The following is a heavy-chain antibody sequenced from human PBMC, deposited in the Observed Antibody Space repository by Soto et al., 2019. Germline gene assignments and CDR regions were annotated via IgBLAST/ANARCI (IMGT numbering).Heavy chain of an antibody. D-gene: IGHD6-13*01. J-gene: IGHJ4*02. CDR3: SLQQLAFDY. CDR2: IYWNDDK. V-gene: IGHV2-5*01. CDR1: GFSLSTSGVG. Sequence: QITLKESGPALVKPTQTLTLTCTFSGFSLSTSGVGVGWIRQPPGKALEWLALIYWNDDKGYSPSLKSRLTIPKHTSKPQVFLTMTNMDPVDTATYYSSLQQLAFDYWGQGTLVTLSS.